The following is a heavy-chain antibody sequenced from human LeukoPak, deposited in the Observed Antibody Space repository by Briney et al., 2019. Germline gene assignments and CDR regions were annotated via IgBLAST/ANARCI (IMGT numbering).Heavy chain of an antibody. J-gene: IGHJ5*02. CDR2: IYYSGST. CDR3: ARRPCSSTSCYRNGFDP. Sequence: SETLSLTCAVSGYSISSGYYWGWIRPPPGKGLEWIGSIYYSGSTYYNPSLKSRVTISVDTSKNQFSLKLSSVTAADTAVYYCARRPCSSTSCYRNGFDPWGQGTLVTVSS. CDR1: GYSISSGYY. D-gene: IGHD2-2*02. V-gene: IGHV4-38-2*01.